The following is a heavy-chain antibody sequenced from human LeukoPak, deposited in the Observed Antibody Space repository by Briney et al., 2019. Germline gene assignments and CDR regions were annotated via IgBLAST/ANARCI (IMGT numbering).Heavy chain of an antibody. V-gene: IGHV4-59*01. J-gene: IGHJ4*02. CDR2: IYYSGST. CDR1: GGSISSYY. D-gene: IGHD5-12*01. CDR3: ARADIVATMFDY. Sequence: PSETLSLTCTVSGGSISSYYWSWIRQPPGKGLEGIGYIYYSGSTNYNPSLKSRVTISVDTSKNQFSLKLSSVTAADTAVYYCARADIVATMFDYWGQGTLVTVSS.